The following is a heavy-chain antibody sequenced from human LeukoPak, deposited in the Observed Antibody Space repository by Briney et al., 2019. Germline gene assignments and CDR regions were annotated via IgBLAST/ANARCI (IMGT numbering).Heavy chain of an antibody. V-gene: IGHV1-46*01. D-gene: IGHD3-3*01. CDR3: ASGEAYYDFWSGYKAFDY. CDR1: GYTFTSYY. CDR2: INPSGGST. J-gene: IGHJ4*02. Sequence: ASVKVSCKASGYTFTSYYMHWVRQAPGQGHEWMGIINPSGGSTSYAQKFQGRVTMTRDTSTSTVYMELSSLRSEDTAVYYCASGEAYYDFWSGYKAFDYWGQGTLVTVSS.